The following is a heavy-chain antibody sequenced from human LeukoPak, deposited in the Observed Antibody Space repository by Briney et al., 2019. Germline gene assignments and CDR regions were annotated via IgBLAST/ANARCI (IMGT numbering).Heavy chain of an antibody. CDR1: GDSISSRTYY. Sequence: PSETLSLTCSVSGDSISSRTYYWTWIRQHPEKGLEWIGYIWNSGSINYNPSLKSRVTISVDTSKNQFSLKLTSVTAADTAVYYCATDVSSTFPNWFDPWGQGILVIVSS. J-gene: IGHJ5*02. V-gene: IGHV4-31*03. CDR2: IWNSGSI. D-gene: IGHD6-6*01. CDR3: ATDVSSTFPNWFDP.